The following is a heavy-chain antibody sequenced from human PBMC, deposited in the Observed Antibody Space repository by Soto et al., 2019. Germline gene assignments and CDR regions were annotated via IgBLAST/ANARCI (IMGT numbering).Heavy chain of an antibody. CDR2: ISSSSSYI. J-gene: IGHJ4*02. D-gene: IGHD6-6*01. CDR1: GFTFSSYS. V-gene: IGHV3-21*01. CDR3: AREGGPGDSSSSVY. Sequence: EVQLVESGGGLVKPGGSLRLSCAASGFTFSSYSMNWVRQAPGKGLEWVSSISSSSSYIYYADSVKGRFTIARDNAKNSLYLQMNSLRAEDTAVYYCAREGGPGDSSSSVYWGQGTLVTVSS.